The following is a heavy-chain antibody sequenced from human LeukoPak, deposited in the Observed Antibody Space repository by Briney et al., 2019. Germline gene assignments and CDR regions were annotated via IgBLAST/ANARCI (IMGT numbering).Heavy chain of an antibody. CDR3: ARASWVSTADAVW. V-gene: IGHV3-23*01. CDR1: GFTSSGYA. J-gene: IGHJ4*02. D-gene: IGHD3-16*01. CDR2: MKGGGEA. Sequence: RRSLRLSSAASGFTSSGYAMSWVRQAPARGVEGDSSMKGGGEAFYADSAKRRFTLSRDLSRNTVFLQLNNLRVEDTAIYYCARASWVSTADAVWWGQGTLVTVSS.